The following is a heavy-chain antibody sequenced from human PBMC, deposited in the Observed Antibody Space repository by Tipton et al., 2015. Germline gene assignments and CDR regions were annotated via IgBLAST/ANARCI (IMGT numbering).Heavy chain of an antibody. J-gene: IGHJ4*02. CDR3: ARLSVFGGVDY. CDR2: IYYSGSSYYSGST. Sequence: TLSLTCTVSGGSISSSSYYWGWIRQPPGKGLECIGSIYYSGSSYYSGSTYYTPSLKSRVTISVDTSKNQFSLKLSSLTAADTAVYYCARLSVFGGVDYWGQGTLVTVSS. V-gene: IGHV4-39*01. D-gene: IGHD3-16*01. CDR1: GGSISSSSYY.